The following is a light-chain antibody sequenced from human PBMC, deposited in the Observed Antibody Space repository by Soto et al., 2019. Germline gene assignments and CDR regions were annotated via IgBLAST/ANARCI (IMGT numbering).Light chain of an antibody. Sequence: QSALTQPASVSGSPGQWITISCTGTSSDVGDYNYVSWYQQHPGKAPKLMLYDVTNRPSGVSNRFSGSKSGNTASLTISGLQAEDEAHYYCSSYSSSSTHVVFGGGTKVTVL. CDR1: SSDVGDYNY. J-gene: IGLJ2*01. CDR3: SSYSSSSTHVV. V-gene: IGLV2-14*03. CDR2: DVT.